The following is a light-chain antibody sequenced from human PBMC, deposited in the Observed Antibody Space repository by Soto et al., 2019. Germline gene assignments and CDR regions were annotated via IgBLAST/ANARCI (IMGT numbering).Light chain of an antibody. CDR1: QSVPRNY. Sequence: ENVLTQSPATLSLSPGERATLSCGASQSVPRNYLAWYQQKPGLAPRPLIYDASTRATGIPDRFSGSGSGTDFTLTVSRLEPEDFAVYYCQQYATSPITFGQGTRLDIK. CDR2: DAS. J-gene: IGKJ5*01. CDR3: QQYATSPIT. V-gene: IGKV3D-20*01.